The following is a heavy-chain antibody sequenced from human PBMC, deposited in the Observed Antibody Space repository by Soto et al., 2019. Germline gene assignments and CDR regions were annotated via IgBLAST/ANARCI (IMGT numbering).Heavy chain of an antibody. J-gene: IGHJ4*02. CDR3: AREVTYGGGSFSLGL. CDR2: INPNNGGT. CDR1: GYFFTSYY. Sequence: ASVKVSCKTSGYFFTSYYIHWVRQAPGQGLEWMGWINPNNGGTNSAQKFQGRVTMTSDTSINTAYMEIASLRSDDTALYYCAREVTYGGGSFSLGLWGRGTLVTVSS. D-gene: IGHD3-10*01. V-gene: IGHV1-2*02.